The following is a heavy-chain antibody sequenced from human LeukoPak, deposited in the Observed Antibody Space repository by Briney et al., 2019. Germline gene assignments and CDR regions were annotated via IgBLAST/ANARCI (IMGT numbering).Heavy chain of an antibody. D-gene: IGHD5/OR15-5a*01. J-gene: IGHJ4*02. CDR3: AKDGYSVYDCFDY. CDR1: GFTFSSYA. V-gene: IGHV3-30-3*01. Sequence: PGGSLRLSCAASGFTFSSYAMHWVRQAPGKGLEWVAFISYDGSNKYYADSVKGRFTISRDNSKNTLYLQMNSLRAEDTAVYYCAKDGYSVYDCFDYWGQGTLVTVSS. CDR2: ISYDGSNK.